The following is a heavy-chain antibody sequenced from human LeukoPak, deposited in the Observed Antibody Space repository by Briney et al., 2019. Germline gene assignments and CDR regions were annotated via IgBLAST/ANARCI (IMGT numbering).Heavy chain of an antibody. CDR1: GFTLSSYA. Sequence: GGSLRLSCAASGFTLSSYAMSWVRQAPGKGLEWVSAISGSGGSTYYADSVKGRFTISRDNSKNTLYLQMNSLRAEDTAVYYCAKGIVVVITTGYFDYWGQGTLVTVSS. V-gene: IGHV3-23*01. CDR3: AKGIVVVITTGYFDY. CDR2: ISGSGGST. D-gene: IGHD3-22*01. J-gene: IGHJ4*02.